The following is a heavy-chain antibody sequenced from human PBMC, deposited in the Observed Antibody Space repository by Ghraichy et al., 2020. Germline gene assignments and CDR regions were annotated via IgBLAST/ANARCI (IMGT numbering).Heavy chain of an antibody. V-gene: IGHV3-23*01. CDR1: GFTFSSYA. D-gene: IGHD2-8*01. J-gene: IGHJ6*02. Sequence: GGSLRLSCAASGFTFSSYAMSWVRQAPGKGLEWVSAISGSGGSTYYADSVKGRFTISRDNSKNTLYLQMNSLRAEDTAVYYCAKEGEDIVLMVYALPNGRGGYGMDVWGQGTTVTVSS. CDR2: ISGSGGST. CDR3: AKEGEDIVLMVYALPNGRGGYGMDV.